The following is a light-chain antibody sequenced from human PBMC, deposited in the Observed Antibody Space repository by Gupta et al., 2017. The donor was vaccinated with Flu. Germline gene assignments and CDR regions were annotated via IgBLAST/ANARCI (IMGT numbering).Light chain of an antibody. CDR1: QSVSSSY. V-gene: IGKV3-20*01. CDR2: CAS. Sequence: EIVLTPSPGPLSSSPGERATLSCRASQSVSSSYLAWYQQKPGQAPRLLIYCASSRATGIPDRFSGSGSGTDFTLTISRLEPEDFAVYYCQQYGSSPQTFGQGTKVEIK. J-gene: IGKJ1*01. CDR3: QQYGSSPQT.